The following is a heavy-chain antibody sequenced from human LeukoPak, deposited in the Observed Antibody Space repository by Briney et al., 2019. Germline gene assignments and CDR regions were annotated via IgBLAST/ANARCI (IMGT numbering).Heavy chain of an antibody. Sequence: GSLRLSCAASGFSLSTYGVSWVRQPPGKGLEWVSGIAGTGGSTYYADSVKGRFTVSRDTSKNTLYLQMNSLRAEDTAIYYCAKDHGTAVAGFYYWGQGTLVTVSS. J-gene: IGHJ4*02. CDR1: GFSLSTYG. CDR3: AKDHGTAVAGFYY. D-gene: IGHD6-19*01. CDR2: IAGTGGST. V-gene: IGHV3-23*01.